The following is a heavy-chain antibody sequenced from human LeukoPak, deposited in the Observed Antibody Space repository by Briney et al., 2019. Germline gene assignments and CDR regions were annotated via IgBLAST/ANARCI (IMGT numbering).Heavy chain of an antibody. CDR2: INSDGSST. CDR1: GFTFSSYW. CDR3: AREATVTPHDAFDI. J-gene: IGHJ3*02. V-gene: IGHV3-74*01. D-gene: IGHD4-17*01. Sequence: PGGSLSLSCAASGFTFSSYWMHWVRQAPGKGLVWVSRINSDGSSTSYADSVKGRFTISRDNAKNTLYLQMNSLRAEDTAVYYCAREATVTPHDAFDIWGQGTMVTVSS.